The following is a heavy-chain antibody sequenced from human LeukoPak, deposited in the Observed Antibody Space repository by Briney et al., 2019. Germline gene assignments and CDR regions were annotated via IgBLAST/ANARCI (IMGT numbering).Heavy chain of an antibody. Sequence: ASVKVSCKASGYTFTGYYMHWVRQAPGQGLEWMGWINPNSGGTNYAQKFQGRVTMTRDTSISTAYMELSRLRSDDTAVYCCARGPYYDFWSGYLGLDNWFDPWGQGTLVTVSS. CDR3: ARGPYYDFWSGYLGLDNWFDP. J-gene: IGHJ5*02. V-gene: IGHV1-2*02. CDR2: INPNSGGT. D-gene: IGHD3-3*01. CDR1: GYTFTGYY.